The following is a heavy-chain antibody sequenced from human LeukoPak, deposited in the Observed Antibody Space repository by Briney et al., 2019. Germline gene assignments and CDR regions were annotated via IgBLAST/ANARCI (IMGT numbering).Heavy chain of an antibody. D-gene: IGHD4-11*01. CDR3: ARVLMTTVPSFEY. V-gene: IGHV4-59*11. J-gene: IGHJ4*02. CDR2: IYYSGST. Sequence: SETLSLTCAVSGDPINSHYWSWIRQPPGKGLEWIGYIYYSGSTNYNPFLKSRITISVDRSKKQFSLKVTSVTAADTAAYYCARVLMTTVPSFEYWGQGILVTVS. CDR1: GDPINSHY.